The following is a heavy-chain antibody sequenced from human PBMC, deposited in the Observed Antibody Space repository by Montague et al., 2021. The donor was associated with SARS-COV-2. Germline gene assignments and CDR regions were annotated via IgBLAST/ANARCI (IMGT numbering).Heavy chain of an antibody. CDR3: ARQENSSGWFKPDAFDI. CDR1: GGSISSSSYY. J-gene: IGHJ3*02. Sequence: SETLSLTCTVSGGSISSSSYYWGWIRQPPGNVLEWIGSIYYSGSTYYNPSLKSRVTISVDTSKNQFSLKLSSVTAADTAVYYCARQENSSGWFKPDAFDIWGQGTMVTVSS. D-gene: IGHD6-19*01. CDR2: IYYSGST. V-gene: IGHV4-39*01.